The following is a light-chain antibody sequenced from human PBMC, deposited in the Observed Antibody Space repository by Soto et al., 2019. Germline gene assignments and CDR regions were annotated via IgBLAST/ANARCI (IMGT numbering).Light chain of an antibody. CDR1: SSDVGGYNY. CDR3: SSYTSSSARKYV. V-gene: IGLV2-14*03. CDR2: DVT. Sequence: QSVLTQPASGSGSPGQSITICCTGASSDVGGYNYVSWYQQHPGKAPKVMIYDVTNRPSGVSSRFSGSKSGNTASLTISGLQAEDEADYYCSSYTSSSARKYVFGTGTKVTVL. J-gene: IGLJ1*01.